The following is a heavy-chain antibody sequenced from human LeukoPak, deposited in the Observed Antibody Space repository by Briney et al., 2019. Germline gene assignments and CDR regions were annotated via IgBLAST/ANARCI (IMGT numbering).Heavy chain of an antibody. Sequence: SETLSLTCAVYGGTFIHNFWTWIRQPPGKGLEWIGQINHSGSTYYNPSLKSRVTILVNTSKNQFSLKLTSVTAADTAVYYCARAMPYFYGSIAVPGTIDYWGQGILVTVSS. V-gene: IGHV4-34*01. CDR2: INHSGST. D-gene: IGHD6-19*01. J-gene: IGHJ4*02. CDR3: ARAMPYFYGSIAVPGTIDY. CDR1: GGTFIHNF.